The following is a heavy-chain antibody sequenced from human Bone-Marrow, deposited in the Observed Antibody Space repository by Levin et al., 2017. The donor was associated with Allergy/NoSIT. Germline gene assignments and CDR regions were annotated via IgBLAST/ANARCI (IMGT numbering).Heavy chain of an antibody. CDR1: GFTFSSYS. D-gene: IGHD3-10*01. V-gene: IGHV3-48*01. CDR2: ISSSSSTI. CDR3: AREGYMVRGVIGYFDY. Sequence: GESLKISCAASGFTFSSYSMNWVRQAPGKGLEWVSYISSSSSTIYYADSVKGRFTISRDNAKNSLYLQMNSLRAEDTAVYYCAREGYMVRGVIGYFDYWGQGTLVTVSS. J-gene: IGHJ4*02.